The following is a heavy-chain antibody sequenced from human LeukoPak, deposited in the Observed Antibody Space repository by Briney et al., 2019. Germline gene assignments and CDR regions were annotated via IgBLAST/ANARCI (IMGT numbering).Heavy chain of an antibody. J-gene: IGHJ3*02. V-gene: IGHV4-38-2*02. CDR1: GYSISSGYY. CDR3: ARRITIFGVVIIQDAFDI. D-gene: IGHD3-3*01. CDR2: IYHSGST. Sequence: PSETLSLTCTVSGYSISSGYYWGWIRQPPGKGLEWIGSIYHSGSTYYNPSLKSRVTISVDTSKNQFSLKLSSVTAADTAVYYCARRITIFGVVIIQDAFDIWGQGTMVTVSS.